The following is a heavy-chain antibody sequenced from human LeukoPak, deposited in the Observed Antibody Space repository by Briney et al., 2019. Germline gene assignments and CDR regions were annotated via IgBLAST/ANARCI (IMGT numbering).Heavy chain of an antibody. CDR3: ARGGRCSSTSCYRGGYYYYMDV. Sequence: PSETLSLTCAVYGGSFSGYYWSWIRQPPGKGLEWIGEINHSGSTNYNPSLKSRVTISVDTSKNQFSLKLSSVTAEDTAVYYCARGGRCSSTSCYRGGYYYYMDVWGKGTTVTVSS. V-gene: IGHV4-34*01. CDR2: INHSGST. CDR1: GGSFSGYY. J-gene: IGHJ6*03. D-gene: IGHD2-2*02.